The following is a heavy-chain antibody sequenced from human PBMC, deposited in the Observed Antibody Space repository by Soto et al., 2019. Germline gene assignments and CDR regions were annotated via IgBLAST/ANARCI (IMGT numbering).Heavy chain of an antibody. CDR1: GLSFTSYW. J-gene: IGHJ4*02. D-gene: IGHD5-12*01. CDR3: ARLGDSGYGAHD. V-gene: IGHV5-51*01. Sequence: EALTIFFHCSGLSFTSYWFVWVRQIPGKGLEGSGFIYPDDSDTRYSTSFQGEVTISADKYIRNAYLQWSSLKASDTAMYYSARLGDSGYGAHDWGQGTMVTVYS. CDR2: IYPDDSDT.